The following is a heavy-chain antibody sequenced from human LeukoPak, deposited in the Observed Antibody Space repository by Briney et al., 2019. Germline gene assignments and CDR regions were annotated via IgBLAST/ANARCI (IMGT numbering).Heavy chain of an antibody. CDR2: INHSGST. D-gene: IGHD2-2*01. J-gene: IGHJ4*02. CDR1: GGSFSGYY. Sequence: KPSETLSLTCAVYGGSFSGYYWSWIRQPPGKGLEWIGEINHSGSTNYNPYLKSRVTISVDTSKNKFSLKLSSVTAADTAVYYCARGRVPRYCSSTSCRGPRGIIYFDYWGQGTLVTVSS. V-gene: IGHV4-34*01. CDR3: ARGRVPRYCSSTSCRGPRGIIYFDY.